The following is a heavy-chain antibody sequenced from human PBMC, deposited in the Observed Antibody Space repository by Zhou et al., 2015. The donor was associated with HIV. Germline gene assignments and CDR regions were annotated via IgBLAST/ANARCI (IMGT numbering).Heavy chain of an antibody. CDR1: GYTFIAYY. CDR2: VKPNSGDA. D-gene: IGHD1-20*01. CDR3: XRVEITGRNKFDV. J-gene: IGHJ5*02. Sequence: QVQLMQSGPEAKQPGASVRVSCKASGYTFIAYYMHWVRQAPGQGLEWMGRVKPNSGDADYAQQFQGRVVMTRDTSTSAAYMDLSRLTFADTAVYYCXRVEITGRNKFDVWGQGTLVTVSS. V-gene: IGHV1-2*06.